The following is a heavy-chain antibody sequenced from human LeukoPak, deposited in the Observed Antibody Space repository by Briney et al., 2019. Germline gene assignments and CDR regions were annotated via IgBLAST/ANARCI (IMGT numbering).Heavy chain of an antibody. CDR1: GFNVSSNY. CDR3: ARERNMGD. J-gene: IGHJ4*02. D-gene: IGHD2/OR15-2a*01. CDR2: ISSSSSYI. Sequence: GGSLRLSCAASGFNVSSNYMRRVRQAPGKGLEWVSSISSSSSYIYYADSVKGRFTISRDNAKNSLYLQMNSLRAEDTAVYYCARERNMGDWGQGTLVTVSS. V-gene: IGHV3-21*01.